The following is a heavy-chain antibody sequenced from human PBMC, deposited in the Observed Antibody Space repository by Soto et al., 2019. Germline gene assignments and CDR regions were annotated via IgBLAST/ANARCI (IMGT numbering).Heavy chain of an antibody. CDR2: IRSDGSNK. V-gene: IGHV3-74*01. Sequence: GGSLRLSCAASGFTFSTYWMHWVRQAPGEGLVWVSRIRSDGSNKYYADSVKGRFTISRDNSKNTLYLQMNSLRAEDTAVYYCAREASVLRYFDWSPDGVDYWGQGTLVTVSS. J-gene: IGHJ4*02. D-gene: IGHD3-9*01. CDR3: AREASVLRYFDWSPDGVDY. CDR1: GFTFSTYW.